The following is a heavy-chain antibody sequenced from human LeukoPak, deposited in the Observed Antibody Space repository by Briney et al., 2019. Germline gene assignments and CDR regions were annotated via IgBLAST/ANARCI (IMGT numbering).Heavy chain of an antibody. CDR1: GYSFTSYW. CDR2: IYPGDSDT. D-gene: IGHD5-18*01. CDR3: ARQGRGYSYGYDY. V-gene: IGHV5-51*01. J-gene: IGHJ4*02. Sequence: GESLKISCQGSGYSFTSYWIGWVRQMPGKGLEWMGIIYPGDSDTRYSPSFQGQVTISADKSISTAYLQWSSLKASDTGVYYCARQGRGYSYGYDYWGQGTLVTVSS.